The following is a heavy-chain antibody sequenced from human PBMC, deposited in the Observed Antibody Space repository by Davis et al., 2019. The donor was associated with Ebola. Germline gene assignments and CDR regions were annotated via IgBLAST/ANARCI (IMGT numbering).Heavy chain of an antibody. CDR1: GCTFSSYA. CDR3: ARGICSGSSCYFYHGMDV. D-gene: IGHD2-15*01. V-gene: IGHV3-23*01. J-gene: IGHJ6*02. CDR2: ISGSGSGT. Sequence: PGGSLRLSCAASGCTFSSYAMSWVCQAQGKGLAWVSGISGSGSGTYYAASVKSRFTSPRDNSKNTLYLQMTRLRAEDTAVYYCARGICSGSSCYFYHGMDVWGQGTTVTVSS.